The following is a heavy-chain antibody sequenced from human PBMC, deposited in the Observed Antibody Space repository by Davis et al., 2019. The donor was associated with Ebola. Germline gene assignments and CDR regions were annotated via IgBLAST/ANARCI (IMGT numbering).Heavy chain of an antibody. CDR1: GFTFDDHA. Sequence: GGSLRLSCAASGFTFDDHAMHWVRQAPGKGLEWVSGISWNSGSIAYADSVKGRFTISRDNAKNSLYLQMNSLRAEDTAVYYCVRDPALVVTGGGWFFGLWGRGTLVTVSS. V-gene: IGHV3-9*01. D-gene: IGHD2-21*02. CDR2: ISWNSGSI. CDR3: VRDPALVVTGGGWFFGL. J-gene: IGHJ2*01.